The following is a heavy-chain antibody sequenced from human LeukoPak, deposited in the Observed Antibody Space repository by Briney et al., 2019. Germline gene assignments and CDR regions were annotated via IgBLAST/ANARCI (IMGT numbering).Heavy chain of an antibody. CDR3: ARSGLLYYFDY. V-gene: IGHV1-18*01. J-gene: IGHJ4*02. Sequence: GASVKVSCKASGGTFSSYAISWVRQAPGQGLEWMGWISAYNGNTNYAQKLQGRVTMTTDTSTSTAYMELRSLRSDDTAVYYCARSGLLYYFDYWGQGTLVTVSS. D-gene: IGHD3-10*01. CDR1: GGTFSSYA. CDR2: ISAYNGNT.